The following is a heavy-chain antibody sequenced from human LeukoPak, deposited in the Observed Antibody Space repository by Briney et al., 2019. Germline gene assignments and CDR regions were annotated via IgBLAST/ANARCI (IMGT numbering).Heavy chain of an antibody. Sequence: SETLSLTCTVSGGSISSYYWSWIRQPPGKGLEWIGYIYYSGSTNYNPSLKSRVTISVDTSKNQFSLKLSSVTAADTAVYYCALYSSSWIYYFDYWGQGTLVTVSS. CDR2: IYYSGST. J-gene: IGHJ4*02. V-gene: IGHV4-59*08. CDR1: GGSISSYY. CDR3: ALYSSSWIYYFDY. D-gene: IGHD6-13*01.